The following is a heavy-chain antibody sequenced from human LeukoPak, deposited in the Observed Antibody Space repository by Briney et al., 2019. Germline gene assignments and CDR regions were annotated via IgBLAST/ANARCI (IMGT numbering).Heavy chain of an antibody. CDR2: ISSSSSYI. J-gene: IGHJ6*02. CDR1: GFTFSSYW. Sequence: GGSLRLSCAASGFTFSSYWMSWVRQAPGKGLEWVSSISSSSSYIYYADSVKGRFTISRDNAKNSLYLQMNSLRAEDTAVYYCARGIMNGMDVWGQGTTVTVSS. CDR3: ARGIMNGMDV. D-gene: IGHD3-16*01. V-gene: IGHV3-21*01.